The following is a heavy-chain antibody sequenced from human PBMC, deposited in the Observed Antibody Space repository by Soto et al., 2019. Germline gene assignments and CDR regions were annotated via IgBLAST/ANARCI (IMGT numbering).Heavy chain of an antibody. CDR2: IYYSGST. V-gene: IGHV4-59*01. D-gene: IGHD6-19*01. Sequence: QVQLQESGPGLVKPSETLSLNCTVSGGSISSYYWSWIRQSPGKGLEWIGYIYYSGSTNYNPSLKSRVPITIDTSKNQFSPKVSSVTAAEPAVDYCAGGSSCLPPRLDYWGQGTLVTVSS. J-gene: IGHJ4*02. CDR3: AGGSSCLPPRLDY. CDR1: GGSISSYY.